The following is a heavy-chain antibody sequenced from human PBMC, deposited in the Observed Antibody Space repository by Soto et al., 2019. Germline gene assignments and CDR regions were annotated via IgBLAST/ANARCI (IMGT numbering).Heavy chain of an antibody. Sequence: SETLSLTCTVSGGSISSYYWSWIRQPPGKGLEWIGYIYYSGSTNYNPSLKSRVTISVDTSKNQFSLKLSSVTAADTAVYYCARMNLVPAASGYFDYWGQGTLVTVSS. J-gene: IGHJ4*02. D-gene: IGHD2-2*01. CDR1: GGSISSYY. CDR3: ARMNLVPAASGYFDY. CDR2: IYYSGST. V-gene: IGHV4-59*01.